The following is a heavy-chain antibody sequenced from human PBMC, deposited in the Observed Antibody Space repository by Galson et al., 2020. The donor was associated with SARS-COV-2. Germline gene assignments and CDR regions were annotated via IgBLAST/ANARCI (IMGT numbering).Heavy chain of an antibody. Sequence: SETLSLTCAVYVGSFSGYYWSWIRQPPGKGLEWIGEINHSGSTNYNPSLKSRVTISVDTSKNQFSLKLSSVTAADTTVYYCARGGGSSGYYYDKWGQGTLVTVSS. CDR1: VGSFSGYY. J-gene: IGHJ4*02. CDR2: INHSGST. D-gene: IGHD3-22*01. V-gene: IGHV4-34*01. CDR3: ARGGGSSGYYYDK.